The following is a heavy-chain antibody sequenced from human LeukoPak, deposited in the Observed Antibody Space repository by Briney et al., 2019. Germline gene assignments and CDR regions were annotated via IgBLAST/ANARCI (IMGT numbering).Heavy chain of an antibody. Sequence: GGSLRLSCSASGFTLSSYAMHWVRQAPGKGLEYVSSISSEGGSTYYADSVEGRFTISRDNSKNTLYLQMNSLRAEDTALYYCVKDRWVDYWGQGTLVTVSS. CDR1: GFTLSSYA. CDR3: VKDRWVDY. V-gene: IGHV3-64D*09. J-gene: IGHJ4*02. D-gene: IGHD4-23*01. CDR2: ISSEGGST.